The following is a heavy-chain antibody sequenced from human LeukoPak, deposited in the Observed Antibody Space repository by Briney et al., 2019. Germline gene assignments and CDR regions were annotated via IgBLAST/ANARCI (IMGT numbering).Heavy chain of an antibody. J-gene: IGHJ4*02. CDR2: IYYSGST. D-gene: IGHD5-18*01. CDR1: GGSISREY. Sequence: SVTLALTRAGTGGSISREYRSWIPEPLGKRLEWIGYIYYSGSTNYNPSLKSRVTISVDTSKNQFSLKLSSVTAADTAVYYCARHRYGVEHFDYWGQGTLVTVSS. V-gene: IGHV4-59*08. CDR3: ARHRYGVEHFDY.